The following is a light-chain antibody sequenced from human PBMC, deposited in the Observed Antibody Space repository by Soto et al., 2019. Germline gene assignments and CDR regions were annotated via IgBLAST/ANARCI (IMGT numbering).Light chain of an antibody. CDR1: QSVSSSY. Sequence: EIVLTQSPGTLSLSPGERATLSCRASQSVSSSYLAWYQQKPGQAPRLLIYGASSRATGIPDRFSGSGSGTEFTLTISRLEPEDFAVYYCKQYGSSPPLYTFGQGTKLEIK. CDR3: KQYGSSPPLYT. CDR2: GAS. V-gene: IGKV3-20*01. J-gene: IGKJ2*01.